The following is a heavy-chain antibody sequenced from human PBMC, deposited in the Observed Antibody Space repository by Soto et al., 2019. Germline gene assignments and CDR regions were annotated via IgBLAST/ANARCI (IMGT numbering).Heavy chain of an antibody. Sequence: QVQLVESGGGVVQPGRSLRLSCAASGFTFSSYAMHWVRQAPGKGLEWVAVISYDGSNKYYADFVKGRFTISRDNSKNTLYLQMNSLRAEDTAVYYCARDGLNWGQGTLVTVSS. CDR2: ISYDGSNK. V-gene: IGHV3-30-3*01. D-gene: IGHD3-10*01. CDR1: GFTFSSYA. J-gene: IGHJ4*02. CDR3: ARDGLN.